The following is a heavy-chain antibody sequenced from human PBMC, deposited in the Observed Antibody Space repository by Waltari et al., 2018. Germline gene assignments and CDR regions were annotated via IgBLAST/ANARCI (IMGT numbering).Heavy chain of an antibody. Sequence: QVQLVQSGAEVKKPGASVKVSCKASGYTFTSYAMHWVRQAPGQGLEWMGRINPNSGGTNYAQKFQGRVTMTRDTSISTAYMELSRLRSDDTAVYYCAREGSEYSSSCFDYWGQGTLVIVSS. J-gene: IGHJ4*02. CDR1: GYTFTSYA. CDR3: AREGSEYSSSCFDY. D-gene: IGHD6-6*01. V-gene: IGHV1-2*06. CDR2: INPNSGGT.